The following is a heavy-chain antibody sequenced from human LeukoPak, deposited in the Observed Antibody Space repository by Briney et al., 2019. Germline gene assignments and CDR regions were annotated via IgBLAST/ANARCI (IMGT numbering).Heavy chain of an antibody. V-gene: IGHV3-23*01. CDR3: AKGGKWDVTPFDY. J-gene: IGHJ4*02. CDR2: ISGGGGST. D-gene: IGHD1-26*01. CDR1: GFTFSNYW. Sequence: GGSLRLSCAASGFTFSNYWMSWVRQAPGKGLEWVSTISGGGGSTYHADSVKGRFTISRDNSKNTLYLQVNSLRAEDTAVYYCAKGGKWDVTPFDYWGQGTLVTVSS.